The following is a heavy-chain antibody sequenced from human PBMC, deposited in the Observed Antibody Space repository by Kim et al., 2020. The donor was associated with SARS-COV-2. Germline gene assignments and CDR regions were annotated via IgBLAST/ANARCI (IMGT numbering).Heavy chain of an antibody. CDR1: GGSISSSSYY. CDR2: IYYSGST. Sequence: SETLSLTCTVSGGSISSSSYYWGWIRQPPGKGLEWIGSIYYSGSTYYNPSLKSRVTISVDTSKNQFSLKLSSVTAADTAVYYCASHDAGLWFGELLTLFPFDYWGQGTLVTVSS. CDR3: ASHDAGLWFGELLTLFPFDY. V-gene: IGHV4-39*01. J-gene: IGHJ4*02. D-gene: IGHD3-10*01.